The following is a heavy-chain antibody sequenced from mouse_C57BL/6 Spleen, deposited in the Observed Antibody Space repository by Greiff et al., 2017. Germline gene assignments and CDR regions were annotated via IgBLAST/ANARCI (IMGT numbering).Heavy chain of an antibody. CDR3: ARSLYDGYYGYFDV. D-gene: IGHD2-3*01. J-gene: IGHJ1*03. CDR2: IYPGDGDT. Sequence: VQLQQSGPELVKPGASVKISCKASGYAFSSSWMNWVKQRPGKGLEWIGRIYPGDGDTNYNGKFKSKATLTADKSSSTAYMQLSSLTSEDSAVYFCARSLYDGYYGYFDVWGTGTTVTVSS. CDR1: GYAFSSSW. V-gene: IGHV1-82*01.